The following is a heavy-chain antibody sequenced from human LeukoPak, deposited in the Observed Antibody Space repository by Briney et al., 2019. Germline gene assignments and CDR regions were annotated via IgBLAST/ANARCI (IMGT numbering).Heavy chain of an antibody. D-gene: IGHD5-18*01. CDR2: ISGSGDNT. V-gene: IGHV3-23*01. J-gene: IGHJ5*02. Sequence: GGSLRLSCAASGSMFNSYGMSWVRQAPGKGLEWVSSISGSGDNTYYTDSVKGRFTISRDNSKSTLFLQMNSLRAEDTAIYYCAKGSYWSTYLGFDPWGQGALVTVSS. CDR1: GSMFNSYG. CDR3: AKGSYWSTYLGFDP.